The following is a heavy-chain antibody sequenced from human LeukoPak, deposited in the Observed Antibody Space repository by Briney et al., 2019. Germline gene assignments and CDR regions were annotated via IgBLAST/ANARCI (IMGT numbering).Heavy chain of an antibody. CDR1: GFTFSSYG. J-gene: IGHJ4*02. CDR2: ISYDGSNK. CDR3: AKDSSLNY. Sequence: GGSLRLSCAASGFTFSSYGMHWVRQAPGKGLEWVAVISYDGSNKYYADSVKGRFTISRDSSKNTLYLQMNSLRAEDTAVYYCAKDSSLNYWGQGTLVTVSS. V-gene: IGHV3-30*18.